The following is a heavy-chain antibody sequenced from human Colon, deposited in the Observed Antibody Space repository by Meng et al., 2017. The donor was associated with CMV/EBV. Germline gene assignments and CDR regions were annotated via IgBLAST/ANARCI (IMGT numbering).Heavy chain of an antibody. J-gene: IGHJ6*02. D-gene: IGHD6-6*01. CDR2: INPSDGST. Sequence: ASVKVSCKASGYTFTSYYMHWVRQAPGQGLEWMGIINPSDGSTSYAQKFQGRVTMTRDTSTSTVYMELSSLRSEDTAVYYCARRGSSLGYYYYGMDVWGQGTTVTVSS. CDR1: GYTFTSYY. V-gene: IGHV1-46*01. CDR3: ARRGSSLGYYYYGMDV.